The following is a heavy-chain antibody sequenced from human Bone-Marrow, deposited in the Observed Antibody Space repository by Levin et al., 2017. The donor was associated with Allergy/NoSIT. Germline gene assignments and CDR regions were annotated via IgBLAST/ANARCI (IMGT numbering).Heavy chain of an antibody. J-gene: IGHJ2*01. CDR1: GFTFSSYS. V-gene: IGHV3-48*01. D-gene: IGHD1-26*01. CDR2: ISSSSSTI. CDR3: ARGGGYFDL. Sequence: GESLTISCAASGFTFSSYSMNWVRQAPGKGLEWVSYISSSSSTIYYADSVKGRFTISRDNAKNSLYLQMNSLRAEDTAVYYCARGGGYFDLWGRGTLVTVSS.